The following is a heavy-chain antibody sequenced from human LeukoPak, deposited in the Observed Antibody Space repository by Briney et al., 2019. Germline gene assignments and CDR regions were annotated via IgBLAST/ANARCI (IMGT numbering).Heavy chain of an antibody. CDR3: AKEQSSSGFFDY. V-gene: IGHV3-23*01. CDR2: ISGDGAST. Sequence: GALRLSCAASGFTFAIHAMTWVRQAPGKGLEWVSGISGDGASTHYAESVKGQFTISRDNSKNTLYLQMNSLRAEDTAVYYCAKEQSSSGFFDYWGQGTLVTVSS. D-gene: IGHD6-6*01. J-gene: IGHJ4*02. CDR1: GFTFAIHA.